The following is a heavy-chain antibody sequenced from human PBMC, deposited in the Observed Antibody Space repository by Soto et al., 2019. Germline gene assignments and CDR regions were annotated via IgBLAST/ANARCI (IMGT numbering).Heavy chain of an antibody. CDR2: IKQDGSEK. Sequence: GGSLRLSCAASGFTFSSYWMSWVRQAPGKGLEWVANIKQDGSEKYYVDSVKGRFTISRDNAKNSLYLQMNSLRAEDTAVHYCARDRGYDILTGYVRPWGYYYYGMDVWGQGTTVTVSS. V-gene: IGHV3-7*05. CDR3: ARDRGYDILTGYVRPWGYYYYGMDV. D-gene: IGHD3-9*01. J-gene: IGHJ6*02. CDR1: GFTFSSYW.